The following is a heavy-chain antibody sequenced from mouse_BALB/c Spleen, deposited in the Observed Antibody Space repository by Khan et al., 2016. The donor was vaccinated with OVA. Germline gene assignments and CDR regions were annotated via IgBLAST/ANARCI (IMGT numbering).Heavy chain of an antibody. CDR1: GFTFSSYG. J-gene: IGHJ4*01. D-gene: IGHD1-1*01. Sequence: EVELVESGGGLVKPGGSLKLSCAASGFTFSSYGMSWVRQTPEKRLEWVATISGGGSYTYYPDSVKGRFTISRDNAKNNLYLQMSSLRAEDTALYYCARHNYCGSSLYAMDYWGQGTSVTVSS. CDR3: ARHNYCGSSLYAMDY. V-gene: IGHV5-9-2*01. CDR2: ISGGGSYT.